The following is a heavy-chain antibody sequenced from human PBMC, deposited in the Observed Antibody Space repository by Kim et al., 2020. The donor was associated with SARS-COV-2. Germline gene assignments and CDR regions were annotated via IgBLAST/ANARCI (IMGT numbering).Heavy chain of an antibody. J-gene: IGHJ3*02. CDR2: IYTSGST. D-gene: IGHD3-9*01. V-gene: IGHV4-4*07. CDR3: ASDRQYFDWLLLAVGPSRQDAFDI. Sequence: SETLSLTCTVSGGSISSYYWSWIRQPAGKGLEWIGRIYTSGSTNYNPSLKSRVTMSVDTSKNQFSLKLSSVTAADTAVYYCASDRQYFDWLLLAVGPSRQDAFDIWGQGTMGTVSS. CDR1: GGSISSYY.